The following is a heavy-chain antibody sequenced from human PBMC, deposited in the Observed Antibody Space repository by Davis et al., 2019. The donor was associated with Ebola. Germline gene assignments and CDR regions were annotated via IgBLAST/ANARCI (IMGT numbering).Heavy chain of an antibody. Sequence: HSQTLSLTCAISGDSVSGSSGAWNWIRQSPSRGLEWLGRTYYSSKWYNESALSVKSRITISADTAKNQLSLHLNSVTPKDTAVYYCARGWLRSAFDQWGQGTLVTVSS. CDR3: ARGWLRSAFDQ. D-gene: IGHD5-12*01. J-gene: IGHJ4*02. V-gene: IGHV6-1*01. CDR2: TYYSSKWYN. CDR1: GDSVSGSSGA.